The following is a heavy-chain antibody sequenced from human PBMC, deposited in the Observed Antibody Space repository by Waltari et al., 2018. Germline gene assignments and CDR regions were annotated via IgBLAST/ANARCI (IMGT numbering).Heavy chain of an antibody. Sequence: QIQLVQSGVEVKKPGASVKVSFRTSGYIFTSYGISWVRQTPGQRLEWMGWIKTAKGNTNNAQKFQGRVTLAADTPGDTVHMELTNLRSDDTAVYYCLRPEGGEYGGNSYYDYWGQGVLVTVSS. V-gene: IGHV1-18*01. CDR2: IKTAKGNT. D-gene: IGHD3-16*01. CDR1: GYIFTSYG. J-gene: IGHJ4*02. CDR3: LRPEGGEYGGNSYYDY.